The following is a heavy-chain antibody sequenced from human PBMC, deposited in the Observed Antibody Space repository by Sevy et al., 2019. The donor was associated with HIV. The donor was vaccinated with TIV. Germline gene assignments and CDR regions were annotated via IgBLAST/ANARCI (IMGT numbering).Heavy chain of an antibody. J-gene: IGHJ6*02. CDR3: VNSWGWFVGSSWLYYYFGMDV. CDR2: ISDDGSDK. D-gene: IGHD6-13*01. CDR1: GFTFSKYG. Sequence: GGSLRLSCAVSGFTFSKYGMHWVRQAPGKGPEWVAIISDDGSDKDYADSVKGRFTISRDKSKDTVYLEMNSLRPEDTGVYYCVNSWGWFVGSSWLYYYFGMDVWGQGTTVTVSS. V-gene: IGHV3-30*18.